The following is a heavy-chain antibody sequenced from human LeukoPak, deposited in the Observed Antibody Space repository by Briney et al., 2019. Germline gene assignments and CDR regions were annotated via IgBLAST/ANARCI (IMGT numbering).Heavy chain of an antibody. CDR3: AKSGVRGVTPFDY. CDR2: ISSSSSYI. J-gene: IGHJ4*02. V-gene: IGHV3-21*01. D-gene: IGHD3-10*01. CDR1: GFTFSSYS. Sequence: GGSLRLSCAASGFTFSSYSMNWVRQAPGKGLEWVSSISSSSSYIYYADSVKGRFTISRDNSKNTLYLQMNSLRAEDTAVYYCAKSGVRGVTPFDYWGQGTLVTVSS.